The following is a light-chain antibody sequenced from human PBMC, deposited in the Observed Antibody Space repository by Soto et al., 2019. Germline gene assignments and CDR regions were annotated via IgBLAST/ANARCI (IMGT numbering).Light chain of an antibody. CDR3: QQRSNWPSIT. J-gene: IGKJ5*01. V-gene: IGKV3-11*01. Sequence: EIVFTQAPATLSLSPGERATLSCRASQSVSSYLAWYQQEPGQAPRLLIYDASNRATGIPARFSGSGSGTDFTLTINSLEPEDFAVYYCQQRSNWPSITFGQGTRLEIK. CDR1: QSVSSY. CDR2: DAS.